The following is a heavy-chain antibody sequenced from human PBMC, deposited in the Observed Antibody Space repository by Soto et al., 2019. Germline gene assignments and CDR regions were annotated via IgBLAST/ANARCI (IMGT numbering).Heavy chain of an antibody. J-gene: IGHJ4*02. V-gene: IGHV1-2*04. CDR3: AREVDSSGWYFRYFDY. CDR2: INPNSGGT. D-gene: IGHD6-19*01. Sequence: ASVKVSCKASGYTFTGYYMHWVRQAPGQGLEWMGWINPNSGGTNYAQKFQGWVTMTRDTSISTAYMELSRLRSDDTAVYYCAREVDSSGWYFRYFDYWGQGTLVTVSS. CDR1: GYTFTGYY.